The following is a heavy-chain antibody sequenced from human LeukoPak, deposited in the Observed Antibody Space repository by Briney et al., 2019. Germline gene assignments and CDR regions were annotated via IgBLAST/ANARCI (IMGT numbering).Heavy chain of an antibody. CDR2: IYYSGST. D-gene: IGHD3-22*01. CDR1: GGSISSYY. J-gene: IGHJ4*02. CDR3: ARHGWLGGQDF. Sequence: PSETLSLTCTVSGGSISSYYWSWIRQPPGKGLEWIGYIYYSGSTNYNPSLKSRVTISVDTSKNQFSLKLSSVTAADTAVYYCARHGWLGGQDFWGQGTLVTVSS. V-gene: IGHV4-59*08.